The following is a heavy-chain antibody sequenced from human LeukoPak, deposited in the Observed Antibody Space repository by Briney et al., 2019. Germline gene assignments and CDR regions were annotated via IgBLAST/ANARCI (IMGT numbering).Heavy chain of an antibody. CDR3: ARGRLRVPFYGMDV. CDR1: GFTFSSYG. CDR2: IWYDGSNK. Sequence: GGSLRLSCAASGFTFSSYGMHWVRQAPGKGLEWVAVIWYDGSNKYYADSVKGRFTISRDNSKNTLYLQMNSLRAEGTAVYYCARGRLRVPFYGMDVWGQGTTVTVSS. J-gene: IGHJ6*02. D-gene: IGHD3-16*01. V-gene: IGHV3-33*01.